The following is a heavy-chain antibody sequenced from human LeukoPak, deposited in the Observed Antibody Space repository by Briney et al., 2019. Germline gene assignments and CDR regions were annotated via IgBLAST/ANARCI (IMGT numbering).Heavy chain of an antibody. CDR1: GFTFGDYA. J-gene: IGHJ4*02. Sequence: GGSLRLSCAASGFTFGDYAMHWVRQAPGKGLEWVSLISWDGGSTYYADSVKGRFTISRDNSKNSLYLQMNSLRAEDTALYYCAKVDYYDSSGSYYFDYWGQGTLVTVSS. CDR3: AKVDYYDSSGSYYFDY. V-gene: IGHV3-43D*03. D-gene: IGHD3-22*01. CDR2: ISWDGGST.